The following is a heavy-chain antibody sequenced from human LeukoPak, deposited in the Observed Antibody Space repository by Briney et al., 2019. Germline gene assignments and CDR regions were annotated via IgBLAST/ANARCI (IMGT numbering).Heavy chain of an antibody. D-gene: IGHD6-13*01. V-gene: IGHV4-59*01. J-gene: IGHJ1*01. Sequence: PSETLSLTCTVSGGSINSFFCSWIRQPPGKGLEWIGYIYYSGSTNYNPSLKSRVTISVDTSKNQFSLKLSSVTAADTAVYYCARHSIGLYSRGYFQHWGQGTLVTVSS. CDR3: ARHSIGLYSRGYFQH. CDR1: GGSINSFF. CDR2: IYYSGST.